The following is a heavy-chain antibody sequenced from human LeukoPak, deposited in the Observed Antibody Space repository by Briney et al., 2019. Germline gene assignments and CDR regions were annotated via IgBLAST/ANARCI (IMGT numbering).Heavy chain of an antibody. V-gene: IGHV4-34*01. CDR1: GFTFSSYS. CDR2: INHSGST. J-gene: IGHJ6*03. CDR3: ARGGPHYDFWSGYTYYYYMDV. Sequence: PGGSLRLSCAASGFTFSSYSMNWVRQAPGKGLEWIGEINHSGSTNYNPSLKSRVTILVDTSKNQFSLKLSSVTAADTAVYYCARGGPHYDFWSGYTYYYYMDVWGKGTTVTVSS. D-gene: IGHD3-3*01.